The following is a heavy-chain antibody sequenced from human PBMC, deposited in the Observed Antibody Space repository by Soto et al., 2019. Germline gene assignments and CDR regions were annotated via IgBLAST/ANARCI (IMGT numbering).Heavy chain of an antibody. D-gene: IGHD5-12*01. CDR1: GYTFTAYA. Sequence: ASVKVSCKASGYTFTAYAIHWVRQAPGQRLEWMGWINAGNGNTKYSQKFQGRVTFTRGRSASTAYMELSSLRSEDTAVYYCARDLFGDYTNNWFGPWGQGTLVTVSS. V-gene: IGHV1-3*01. CDR2: INAGNGNT. J-gene: IGHJ5*02. CDR3: ARDLFGDYTNNWFGP.